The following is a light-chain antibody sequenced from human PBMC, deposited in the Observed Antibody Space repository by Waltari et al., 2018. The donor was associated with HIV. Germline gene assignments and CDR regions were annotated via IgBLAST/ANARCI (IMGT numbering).Light chain of an antibody. J-gene: IGLJ2*01. CDR3: CSYAGSYTLV. Sequence: QSAPTQPRPVSGSPGQSVTISCTGTSRHVGGYNYSSWYQQHPGKAPKLRIYDVSKRPSGVPDRFSGSKSGNTASLTISGLQAEDEADYYCCSYAGSYTLVFGGGTKLTVL. CDR1: SRHVGGYNY. V-gene: IGLV2-11*01. CDR2: DVS.